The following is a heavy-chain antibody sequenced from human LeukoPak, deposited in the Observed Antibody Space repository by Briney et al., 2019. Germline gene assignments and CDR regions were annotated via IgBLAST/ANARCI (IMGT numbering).Heavy chain of an antibody. CDR1: GYTFTSYA. CDR3: ARLGGYSYGYLDY. V-gene: IGHV1-3*01. CDR2: INAGNGNT. J-gene: IGHJ4*02. D-gene: IGHD5-18*01. Sequence: ASVKVCCKASGYTFTSYAMHWERQAPGQRLEWMGWINAGNGNTKYSQKFQGRVTITRDTSASTAYMELSSLRSEDTAVYYCARLGGYSYGYLDYWGQGTLVTVSS.